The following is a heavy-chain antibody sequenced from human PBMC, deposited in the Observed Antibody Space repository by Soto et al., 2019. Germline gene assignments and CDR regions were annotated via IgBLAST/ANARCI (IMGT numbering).Heavy chain of an antibody. Sequence: GSLRLSCAASGFTFSSYAMSWVRQAPGKGLEWVSAISGSGGSTYYADSVKGRFTISRDNSKNTLYLQMNSLRAEDTAVYYCATPGPHCSSTSCYLDYWGQGTLVTV. V-gene: IGHV3-23*01. CDR1: GFTFSSYA. CDR2: ISGSGGST. D-gene: IGHD2-2*01. J-gene: IGHJ4*02. CDR3: ATPGPHCSSTSCYLDY.